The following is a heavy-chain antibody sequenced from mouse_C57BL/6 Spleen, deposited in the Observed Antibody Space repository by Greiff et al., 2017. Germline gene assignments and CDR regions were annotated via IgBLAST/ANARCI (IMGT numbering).Heavy chain of an antibody. CDR3: ARYEDWAYAMDY. CDR2: IYPGSGNT. J-gene: IGHJ4*01. D-gene: IGHD4-1*01. Sequence: QVQLKESGPELVKPGASVKISCKASGYSFTSYYIHWVKQRPGQGLEWIGWIYPGSGNTKYNEKFKGKATLTADTSSSTAYMQLSSLTSEDSAVYYCARYEDWAYAMDYWGQGTSVTVSS. V-gene: IGHV1-66*01. CDR1: GYSFTSYY.